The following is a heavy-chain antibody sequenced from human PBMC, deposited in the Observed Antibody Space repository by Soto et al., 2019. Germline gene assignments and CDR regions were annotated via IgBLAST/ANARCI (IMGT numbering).Heavy chain of an antibody. D-gene: IGHD3-22*01. Sequence: SVTLSLTCTVSGGSISSDDYYCIWIRQPPGKGLEWIGYIYHSGSTYYNPSLKSRVSISVDTSKNQFSLKLSSVTAADTAVYYCARGRAYYDSSGYYYIDHWGQGALVTVSS. V-gene: IGHV4-30-4*01. CDR1: GGSISSDDYY. J-gene: IGHJ4*02. CDR3: ARGRAYYDSSGYYYIDH. CDR2: IYHSGST.